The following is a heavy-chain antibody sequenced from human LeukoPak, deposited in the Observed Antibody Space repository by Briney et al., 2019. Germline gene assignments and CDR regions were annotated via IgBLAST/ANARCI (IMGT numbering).Heavy chain of an antibody. CDR3: ARGEFGYYYDSSAYTAFDY. CDR1: GGPFSGYY. J-gene: IGHJ4*02. CDR2: INHSGST. D-gene: IGHD3-22*01. Sequence: SETLSLTCAVYGGPFSGYYWSWIRQPPGKGLEGIGEINHSGSTNYNPSFKSRVTISVDTSKNQFSLKLSSVTAADTAVYYCARGEFGYYYDSSAYTAFDYWGQGTLVTVSS. V-gene: IGHV4-34*01.